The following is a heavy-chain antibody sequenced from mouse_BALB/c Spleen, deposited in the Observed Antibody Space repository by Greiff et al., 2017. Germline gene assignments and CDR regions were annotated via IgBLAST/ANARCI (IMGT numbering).Heavy chain of an antibody. V-gene: IGHV6-6*02. Sequence: EVKVEESGGGLVQPGGSMKLSCVASGFTFSNYWMNWVRQSPEKGLEWVAEIRLKSNNYATHYAESVKGRFTISRDDSKSSVYLQMNNLRAEDTGIYYCTRGYYGSSYAMDYWGQGTSVTVSS. J-gene: IGHJ4*01. D-gene: IGHD1-1*01. CDR3: TRGYYGSSYAMDY. CDR1: GFTFSNYW. CDR2: IRLKSNNYAT.